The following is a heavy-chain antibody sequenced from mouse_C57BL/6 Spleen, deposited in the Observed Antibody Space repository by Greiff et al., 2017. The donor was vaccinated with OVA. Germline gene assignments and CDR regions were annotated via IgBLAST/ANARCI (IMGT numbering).Heavy chain of an antibody. D-gene: IGHD2-3*01. V-gene: IGHV5-9-1*02. CDR3: TRDLYDDAMDY. J-gene: IGHJ4*01. CDR2: ISSGGDYI. Sequence: EVHLVESGEGLVKPGGSLKLSCAASGFTFSSYAMSWVRQTPEKRLEWVAYISSGGDYIYYADTVKGRFTISRDNARNTLYLQMSSLKSEDTAMYYCTRDLYDDAMDYWGQGTSVTVSS. CDR1: GFTFSSYA.